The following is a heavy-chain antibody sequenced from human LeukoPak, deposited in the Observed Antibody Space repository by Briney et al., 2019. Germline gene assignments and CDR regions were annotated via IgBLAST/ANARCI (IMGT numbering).Heavy chain of an antibody. CDR3: ARDRGDGYNY. J-gene: IGHJ4*02. CDR1: GFTFSSYS. Sequence: GGSLRLSCAASGFTFSSYSMNWVRQAPGKGLEWVSYISSSSSTIYYADSVKGRFTISRDNAKNSLYLQMNSLRAEDTAVYYCARDRGDGYNYWGQGTLVTVSS. D-gene: IGHD5-24*01. V-gene: IGHV3-48*01. CDR2: ISSSSSTI.